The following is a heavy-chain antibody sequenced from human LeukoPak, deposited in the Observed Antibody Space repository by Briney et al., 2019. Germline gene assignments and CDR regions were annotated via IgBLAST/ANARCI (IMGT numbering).Heavy chain of an antibody. CDR3: ARGLIAAAGNDY. J-gene: IGHJ4*02. V-gene: IGHV3-53*01. D-gene: IGHD6-13*01. CDR2: IYSGGST. CDR1: GFTFSSYA. Sequence: GGSLRLSCAASGFTFSSYAMSWVRQAPGKGLEWVSVIYSGGSTYYADSVKGRFTISRDNSKNTLYLQMNSLRAEDTAVYYCARGLIAAAGNDYWGQGTLVTVSS.